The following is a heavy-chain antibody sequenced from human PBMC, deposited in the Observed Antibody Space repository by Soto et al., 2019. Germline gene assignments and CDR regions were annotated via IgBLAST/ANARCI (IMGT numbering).Heavy chain of an antibody. CDR1: GFTFTSSA. D-gene: IGHD3-10*01. Sequence: GASVKVSCKASGFTFTSSAMQWVRQARGQPLEWIGWIVVGSGNTNYAQKFQERVTITRDMSTSTAYMELSSLRSEDTAVYYCAASPITMVQDYYYYMDVWGKGTTVTVSS. CDR3: AASPITMVQDYYYYMDV. CDR2: IVVGSGNT. V-gene: IGHV1-58*02. J-gene: IGHJ6*03.